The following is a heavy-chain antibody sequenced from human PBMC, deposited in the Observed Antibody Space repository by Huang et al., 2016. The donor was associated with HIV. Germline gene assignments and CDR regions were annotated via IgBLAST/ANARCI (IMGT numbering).Heavy chain of an antibody. J-gene: IGHJ6*02. CDR3: ARDTFRADSSSSNSGYYYGMDV. V-gene: IGHV1-18*04. Sequence: VQLVQSGAEVKKPGASVKVSCKASGYSFTNYGISWVRQATGQGLEWMGWISSYMGNTKYAQKVQGRVTMTTDTSTNRAYMELRSLRSDDTAVYYCARDTFRADSSSSNSGYYYGMDVWGQGTTVTVPS. CDR2: ISSYMGNT. CDR1: GYSFTNYG. D-gene: IGHD3-22*01.